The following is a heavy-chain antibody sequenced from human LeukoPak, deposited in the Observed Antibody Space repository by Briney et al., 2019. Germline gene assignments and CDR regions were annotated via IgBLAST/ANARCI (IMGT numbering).Heavy chain of an antibody. D-gene: IGHD3-22*01. V-gene: IGHV4-39*01. CDR3: ARQYYDNTGYYYFDY. CDR1: VDAITGSSYY. Sequence: PSETLSLTCSVSVDAITGSSYYWGWIRQPPGKGLKWIGSKYYSGSTYSNPSLKSRVTMSADTSKNQFSLKLSSVSAADTAVYYCARQYYDNTGYYYFDYWGQGTLVTVSS. CDR2: KYYSGST. J-gene: IGHJ4*02.